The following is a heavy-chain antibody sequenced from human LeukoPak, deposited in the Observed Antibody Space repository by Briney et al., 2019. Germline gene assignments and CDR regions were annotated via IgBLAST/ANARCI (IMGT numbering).Heavy chain of an antibody. CDR1: GYTFTGYY. CDR3: ARLVGLSTTASY. Sequence: VASVKVSCKASGYTFTGYYLHWVRQAPGQGLEWMGWINPTSGGTNYAQKFQDRVTMTRDTSINTAYMELSRLTSDDTAVYYCARLVGLSTTASYWGQGTLVIVSS. V-gene: IGHV1-2*02. J-gene: IGHJ4*02. CDR2: INPTSGGT. D-gene: IGHD5/OR15-5a*01.